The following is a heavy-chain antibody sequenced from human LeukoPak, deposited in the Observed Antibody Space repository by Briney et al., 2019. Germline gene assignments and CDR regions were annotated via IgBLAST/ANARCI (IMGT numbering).Heavy chain of an antibody. CDR2: INPNSGGT. V-gene: IGHV1-2*02. CDR3: ARVLPYQLLFDY. CDR1: GGTFSSYT. Sequence: ASVKVSCKASGGTFSSYTISWVRQAPGQGLEWMGWINPNSGGTNYAQKFQGRVTMTRDTSISTAYMELSRLRSDDTAVYYCARVLPYQLLFDYWGQGTLVTVSS. D-gene: IGHD2-2*01. J-gene: IGHJ4*02.